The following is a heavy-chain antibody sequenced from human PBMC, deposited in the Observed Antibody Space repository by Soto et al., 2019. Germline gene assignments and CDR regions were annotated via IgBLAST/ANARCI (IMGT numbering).Heavy chain of an antibody. J-gene: IGHJ3*02. V-gene: IGHV3-11*01. D-gene: IGHD4-17*01. CDR2: ISSSGSTI. CDR1: GFTFSDYY. Sequence: GGSLRLSCAASGFTFSDYYMSWIRQAPGKGLEWVSYISSSGSTIYYADSVKGRFTISRDNAKNSLYLQMNSLRAEDTAVYYCARSSLLTVTDAFDIWGQGTMVTVSS. CDR3: ARSSLLTVTDAFDI.